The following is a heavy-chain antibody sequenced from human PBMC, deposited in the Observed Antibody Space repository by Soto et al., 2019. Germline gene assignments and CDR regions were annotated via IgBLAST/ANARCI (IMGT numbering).Heavy chain of an antibody. CDR3: AAAADTLYDAFDI. CDR2: MNPNSGNT. Sequence: ASVKVSCKASGYTFTSYDINWVRQATGQGLEWMGWMNPNSGNTGYAQKFQGRVTMTRNTSISTAYMELSSLRSEDTAVYYCAAAADTLYDAFDIWGQGTMVTVSS. J-gene: IGHJ3*02. V-gene: IGHV1-8*01. CDR1: GYTFTSYD. D-gene: IGHD6-13*01.